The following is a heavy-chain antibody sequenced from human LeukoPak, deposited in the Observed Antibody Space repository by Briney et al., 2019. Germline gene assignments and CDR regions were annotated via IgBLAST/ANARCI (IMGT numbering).Heavy chain of an antibody. D-gene: IGHD3-22*01. CDR2: IYYSGST. CDR3: ARGSRQPYYDSSGYLH. V-gene: IGHV4-31*03. J-gene: IGHJ4*02. CDR1: GGSISSGGYY. Sequence: SETLSLTCTVSGGSISSGGYYWSWIRQHPGKGLEWIGYIYYSGSTYYNPSLKSRVTISVDTSKNQFSLKLSSVTAADTAVYYCARGSRQPYYDSSGYLHWGQGTLVTVSS.